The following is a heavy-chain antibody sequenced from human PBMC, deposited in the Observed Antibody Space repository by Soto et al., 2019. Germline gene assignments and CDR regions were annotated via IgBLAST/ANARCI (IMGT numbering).Heavy chain of an antibody. Sequence: GGSLRLSCAASGFTCLSFTMNWVRQAPGKGLEWVSTISSNSAYIYYADALRGRFTISGDNAKNSLHLQMNSLRAEDTAVYYCTRDASRDSSARGWFDPWGPGTLVTVSS. V-gene: IGHV3-21*01. CDR1: GFTCLSFT. CDR2: ISSNSAYI. CDR3: TRDASRDSSARGWFDP. J-gene: IGHJ5*02. D-gene: IGHD6-13*01.